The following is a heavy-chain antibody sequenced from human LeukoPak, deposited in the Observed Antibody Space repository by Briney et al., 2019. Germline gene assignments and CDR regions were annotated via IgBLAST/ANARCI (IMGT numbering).Heavy chain of an antibody. J-gene: IGHJ4*02. CDR3: ARFAGY. V-gene: IGHV4-38-2*02. Sequence: SETLSLTCTVSGYSISSGYYWGWIRQPPGKGLEWIGYIYHSGSTYYNPSLKSRVTISVDRSKNQFSLKLSSVTAADTAVYYCARFAGYWGQGTLVTVSS. CDR1: GYSISSGYY. CDR2: IYHSGST.